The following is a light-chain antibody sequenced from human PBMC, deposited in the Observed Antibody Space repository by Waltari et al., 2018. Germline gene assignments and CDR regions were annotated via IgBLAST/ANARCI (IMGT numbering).Light chain of an antibody. Sequence: QSVLTQPPSASGTPGQRVTISCSGIRSNIGHHYVFWYQQLPGKAPKLLIYGNDQRPSGVPDRFSASKSVTSASLAIGGLRSEDEAIYHCAAWDNSLGRWVFGEGTKLTVL. CDR3: AAWDNSLGRWV. J-gene: IGLJ3*02. CDR2: GND. V-gene: IGLV1-47*01. CDR1: RSNIGHHY.